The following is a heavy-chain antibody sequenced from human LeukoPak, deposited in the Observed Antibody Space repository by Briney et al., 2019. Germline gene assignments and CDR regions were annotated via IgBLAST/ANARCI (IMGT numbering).Heavy chain of an antibody. J-gene: IGHJ4*02. Sequence: PGGSLRLSCAGSGFTFSDYYMSWIRQAPGKGLEWVSHISSSGSTIYYADSVKGRFTISRDNAKNSLYLQMNSLRAEDTAVYYCARDSFGTYDSSGYYGYWGQGTLVTVSS. V-gene: IGHV3-11*01. CDR1: GFTFSDYY. D-gene: IGHD3-22*01. CDR3: ARDSFGTYDSSGYYGY. CDR2: ISSSGSTI.